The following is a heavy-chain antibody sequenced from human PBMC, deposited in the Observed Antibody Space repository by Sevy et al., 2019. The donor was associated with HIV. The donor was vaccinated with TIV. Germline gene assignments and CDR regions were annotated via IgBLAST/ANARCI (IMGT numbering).Heavy chain of an antibody. J-gene: IGHJ6*02. D-gene: IGHD3-16*01. CDR1: GFNFNDYA. Sequence: GGSLRLSCIASGFNFNDYAMHWVRQVPGKGLEWVSGINWFGTIIGYGDSVKGRFTISRDNARKSVYLEMNSLSPEDTALYYCAKDLAQGGTLNFYYYGMDFCGQRTTVTVSS. V-gene: IGHV3-9*01. CDR2: INWFGTII. CDR3: AKDLAQGGTLNFYYYGMDF.